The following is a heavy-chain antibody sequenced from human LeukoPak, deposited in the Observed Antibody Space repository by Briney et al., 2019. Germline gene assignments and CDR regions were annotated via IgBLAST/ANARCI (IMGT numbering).Heavy chain of an antibody. CDR2: ISYDGSNK. J-gene: IGHJ4*02. D-gene: IGHD1-26*01. CDR3: ARQTAIRRGAY. V-gene: IGHV3-30*03. CDR1: GFTFSSYG. Sequence: PGRSLRLSCAASGFTFSSYGMHWVRQAPGKGLEWVAVISYDGSNKYYADSVKGRFTISRDNSKNTLYLQMNSLRAEDTAVYYCARQTAIRRGAYWGPGTLVTVSS.